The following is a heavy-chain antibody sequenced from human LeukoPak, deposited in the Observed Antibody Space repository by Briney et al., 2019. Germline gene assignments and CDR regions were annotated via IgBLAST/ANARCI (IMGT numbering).Heavy chain of an antibody. D-gene: IGHD2-2*01. V-gene: IGHV3-30-3*01. J-gene: IGHJ4*02. Sequence: GRSLRLSCAASGFTFSSYAMHWVRQAPGKGLEWVAVISYDGSNKYYADSVKGRFTISRDNSKNTLYLQMNSLRAEDTAVYYCARVAVGYCSSTSCYEVDYWGQGTLVTVSS. CDR3: ARVAVGYCSSTSCYEVDY. CDR2: ISYDGSNK. CDR1: GFTFSSYA.